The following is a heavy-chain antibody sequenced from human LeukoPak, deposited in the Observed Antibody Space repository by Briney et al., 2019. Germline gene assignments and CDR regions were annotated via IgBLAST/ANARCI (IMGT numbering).Heavy chain of an antibody. J-gene: IGHJ5*02. CDR2: IIPIFGTA. D-gene: IGHD4-11*01. CDR3: ASSHTVAESNWFDP. V-gene: IGHV1-69*05. Sequence: SVKVSCKASGGTFISYAISWVRQAPGQGREWMGRIIPIFGTANYAQKFQGRVTITTDESTSTAYMELGSLRSEDTAVYYCASSHTVAESNWFDPWGQGTLVTVSS. CDR1: GGTFISYA.